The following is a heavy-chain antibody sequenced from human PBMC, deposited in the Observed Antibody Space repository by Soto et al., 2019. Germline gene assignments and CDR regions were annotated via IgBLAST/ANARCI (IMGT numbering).Heavy chain of an antibody. Sequence: SETLSLTCAVSGDSISSGAWWSWVRQSPGKGLQWIGEIYHSGNTRNNPSLKSRLSMSVDTSKNQFSLTMKSVTAADTGAYYCASHPLNWSDADSWGQGVLVTVSS. V-gene: IGHV4-4*02. CDR1: GDSISSGAW. CDR3: ASHPLNWSDADS. D-gene: IGHD1-1*01. CDR2: IYHSGNT. J-gene: IGHJ4*02.